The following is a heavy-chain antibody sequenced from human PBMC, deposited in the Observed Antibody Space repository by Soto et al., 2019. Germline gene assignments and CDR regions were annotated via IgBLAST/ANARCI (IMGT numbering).Heavy chain of an antibody. CDR2: IYYSGST. V-gene: IGHV4-31*03. CDR1: GGSISSGGYY. J-gene: IGHJ4*02. Sequence: SETLSLTCTVSGGSISSGGYYWSWIRQHPGKGLEWIGYIYYSGSTYYNPSLKSRVTIPVDTSKNQFSLKLSSVTAADTAVYYCARDYYYDSSGYTRTYQNWGQGTLVTVSS. CDR3: ARDYYYDSSGYTRTYQN. D-gene: IGHD3-22*01.